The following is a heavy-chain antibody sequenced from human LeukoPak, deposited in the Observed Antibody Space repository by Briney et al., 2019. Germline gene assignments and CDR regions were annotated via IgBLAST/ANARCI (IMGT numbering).Heavy chain of an antibody. CDR2: IKQDVSEK. CDR3: ARDLPGVPADPGGAGAFDI. V-gene: IGHV3-7*01. J-gene: IGHJ3*02. CDR1: GFTFSSYW. D-gene: IGHD2-2*01. Sequence: GESLRLSCAVSGFTFSSYWMSWVRQAPGKGLGWVANIKQDVSEKYYVDSVKGRFTISRDNAKNSLYLQMNSLRAEDTSVYYCARDLPGVPADPGGAGAFDIWGQGTMVTVSS.